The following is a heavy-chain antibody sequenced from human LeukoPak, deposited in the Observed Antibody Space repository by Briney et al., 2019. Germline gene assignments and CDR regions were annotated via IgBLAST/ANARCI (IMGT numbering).Heavy chain of an antibody. CDR2: ISWNSGSI. CDR1: GFTFDDYA. CDR3: AKVHSGYDFNWYFDL. J-gene: IGHJ2*01. D-gene: IGHD5-12*01. Sequence: GGSLRLSCAASGFTFDDYAMHWVRQAPGKGLEWVSDISWNSGSIGYADSVKGRFTISRDNAKNSPCLQMNSLRAEDTALYYCAKVHSGYDFNWYFDLWGRGTLVTVSS. V-gene: IGHV3-9*01.